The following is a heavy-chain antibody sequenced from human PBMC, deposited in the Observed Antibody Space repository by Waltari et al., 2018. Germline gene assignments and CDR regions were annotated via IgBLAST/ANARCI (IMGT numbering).Heavy chain of an antibody. CDR1: AGSLSTSSYY. D-gene: IGHD6-6*01. Sequence: QLQLPESGPGLVKPSEPLSLTFTVSAGSLSTSSYYWGRIRPPPGKGLEWIGSIYYSGSTYYNPSLKSRVTISVDTSKNQFSLKLSSVTAADTAVYYCARLEGGAARPLFDYWGQGTLVTVSS. CDR3: ARLEGGAARPLFDY. J-gene: IGHJ4*02. V-gene: IGHV4-39*01. CDR2: IYYSGST.